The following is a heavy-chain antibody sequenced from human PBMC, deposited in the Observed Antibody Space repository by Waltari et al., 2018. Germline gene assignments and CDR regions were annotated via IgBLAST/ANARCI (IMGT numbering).Heavy chain of an antibody. J-gene: IGHJ3*02. CDR3: ASGNSHAFDI. CDR1: GFTFSSYW. V-gene: IGHV3-74*01. CDR2: SNSDGSST. Sequence: EVQLVESGGGLIQPGGSLRLSCAASGFTFSSYWMHWVRQAPGKGLVWVARSNSDGSSTSNADSVKGRFTISRDNAKNTLYLQMNSLRAEDTAMYYCASGNSHAFDIWGQGTMVTVSS. D-gene: IGHD1-7*01.